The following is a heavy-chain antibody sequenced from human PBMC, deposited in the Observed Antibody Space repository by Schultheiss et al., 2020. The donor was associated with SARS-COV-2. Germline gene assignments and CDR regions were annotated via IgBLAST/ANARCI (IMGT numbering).Heavy chain of an antibody. CDR1: GFTFSSYG. J-gene: IGHJ5*02. V-gene: IGHV3-33*08. CDR3: ARGGGAKGWFDP. Sequence: GGSLRLSCAASGFTFSSYGMHWVRQAPGKGLEWVVVIWYDGSNKYYADSVKGRFTISRDNAKNSLYLQMNSLRAEDTAVYYCARGGGAKGWFDPWGQGTLVTVSS. D-gene: IGHD4/OR15-4a*01. CDR2: IWYDGSNK.